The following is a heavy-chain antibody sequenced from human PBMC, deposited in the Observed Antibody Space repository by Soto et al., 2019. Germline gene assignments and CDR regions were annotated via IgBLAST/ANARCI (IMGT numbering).Heavy chain of an antibody. CDR3: ARQLYTVVTTQDY. CDR2: IDGSGTAM. D-gene: IGHD2-21*02. V-gene: IGHV3-48*02. Sequence: RRLSCAASGFTFSNFRMNWIRQAPGKGLEWVSHIDGSGTAMSYVDSVKGRFTISRDNAKNSLYLEMTSLRDEDTAVYYCARQLYTVVTTQDYWGRGTLVTVYS. CDR1: GFTFSNFR. J-gene: IGHJ4*02.